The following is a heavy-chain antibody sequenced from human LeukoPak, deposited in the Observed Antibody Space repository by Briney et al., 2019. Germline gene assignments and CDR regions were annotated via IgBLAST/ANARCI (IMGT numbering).Heavy chain of an antibody. CDR2: IKPDSGGT. CDR3: ATNILVRDIINWFDP. V-gene: IGHV1-2*02. D-gene: IGHD3-10*01. J-gene: IGHJ5*02. Sequence: ASVKVSCKASGYSFADYYMHWVRQAPGQGLEWMGWIKPDSGGTRSAQKFQGRVTMTRDTSISTAYMELSSLRYDDTAVYYCATNILVRDIINWFDPWGQGTLVTVSS. CDR1: GYSFADYY.